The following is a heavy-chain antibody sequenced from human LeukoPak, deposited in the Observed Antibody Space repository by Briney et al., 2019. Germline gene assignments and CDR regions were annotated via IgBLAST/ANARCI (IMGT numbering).Heavy chain of an antibody. Sequence: GRSLRLSCAASGFTFSSYAMHWVRQAPGKGLEWVAVISYDGSNKYYADSVKGRFTISRDNSKNTLYLQMNSLRSDDTAVYYCARLERRYFDYWGQGTLVTVSS. CDR1: GFTFSSYA. CDR2: ISYDGSNK. CDR3: ARLERRYFDY. D-gene: IGHD1-1*01. V-gene: IGHV3-30-3*01. J-gene: IGHJ4*02.